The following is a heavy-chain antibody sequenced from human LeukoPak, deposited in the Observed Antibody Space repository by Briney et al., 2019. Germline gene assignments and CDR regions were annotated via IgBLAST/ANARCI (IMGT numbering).Heavy chain of an antibody. CDR2: TRNKANSYTT. Sequence: GGSLRLSCAASGFTFSSYEMNWVRQAPGKGLEWVGRTRNKANSYTTEYAASVKGRFTISRDDSKNSLYLQMNSLKTEDTAVYYCARDRGDYYDSSTWYFDLWGRGTLVTVSS. V-gene: IGHV3-72*01. D-gene: IGHD3-22*01. CDR1: GFTFSSYE. J-gene: IGHJ2*01. CDR3: ARDRGDYYDSSTWYFDL.